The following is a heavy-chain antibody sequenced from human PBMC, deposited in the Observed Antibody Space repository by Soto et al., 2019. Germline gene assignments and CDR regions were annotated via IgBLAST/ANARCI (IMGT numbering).Heavy chain of an antibody. D-gene: IGHD5-18*01. CDR3: AKPLGSGYTYGYNS. CDR1: GYTFTSYW. CDR2: IYPGDSDT. J-gene: IGHJ4*02. Sequence: PGESLKISCKASGYTFTSYWIAWVRQMPVKGLEWMGIIYPGDSDTTYSPSFQGQVTISADKSISTAYLHWSSLKASDSAMYYCAKPLGSGYTYGYNSWAQGTLVTVSS. V-gene: IGHV5-51*01.